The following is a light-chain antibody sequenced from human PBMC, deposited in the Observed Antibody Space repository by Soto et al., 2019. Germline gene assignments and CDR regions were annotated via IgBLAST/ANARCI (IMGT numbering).Light chain of an antibody. V-gene: IGLV6-57*04. CDR1: SGSIASDY. Sequence: NFMLTQPHSVSESPGQTVTISRTRSSGSIASDYVQWYQQRPGSAPINVIFEDSQRPSGVPDRFSGSIDSSSNSASLTISRLTTEDAADYYCQSVDGKYVVFGGGTKVTVL. CDR2: EDS. J-gene: IGLJ2*01. CDR3: QSVDGKYVV.